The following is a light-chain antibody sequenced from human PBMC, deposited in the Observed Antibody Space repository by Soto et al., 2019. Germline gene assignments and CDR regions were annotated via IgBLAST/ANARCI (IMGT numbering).Light chain of an antibody. CDR1: QSIGSF. J-gene: IGKJ5*01. Sequence: EIVLTQSPVTLSLSLGDRVTLSCRASQSIGSFLGWLQQKPGQAPWLLIYDASKRATGIPGRFSGSGSGTDFTLTISSLEPEDFAVYYCHQRRNSITFGQGTRLE. CDR2: DAS. CDR3: HQRRNSIT. V-gene: IGKV3-11*01.